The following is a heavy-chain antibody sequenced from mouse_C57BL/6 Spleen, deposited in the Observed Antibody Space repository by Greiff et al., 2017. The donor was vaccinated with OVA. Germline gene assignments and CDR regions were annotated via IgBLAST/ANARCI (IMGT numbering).Heavy chain of an antibody. CDR3: ARGSYDYVGD. D-gene: IGHD2-4*01. Sequence: VQLQESGPELVKPGASVKISCKASGYAFSSSWMNWVKQRPGKGLEWIGRIYPGDGDTNYNGKFKGKATLTADKSSSTAYMQLSSLTSEDSAVYFCARGSYDYVGDWGQGTLVTVSA. J-gene: IGHJ3*01. CDR2: IYPGDGDT. V-gene: IGHV1-82*01. CDR1: GYAFSSSW.